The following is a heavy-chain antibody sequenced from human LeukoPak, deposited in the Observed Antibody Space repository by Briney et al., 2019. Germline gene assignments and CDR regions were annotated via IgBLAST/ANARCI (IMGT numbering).Heavy chain of an antibody. CDR3: ARRRSIFGAHRYFDY. J-gene: IGHJ4*02. Sequence: PSETLSLTCAVYGGSFSGYYWSWIRQPPGKGLEWIGEINHSGSTNYNPSLKSRVTISVDTSKNQFSLKLSSVTAADTAVYYCARRRSIFGAHRYFDYWGQGTLVTVSS. V-gene: IGHV4-34*01. CDR1: GGSFSGYY. CDR2: INHSGST. D-gene: IGHD3-3*01.